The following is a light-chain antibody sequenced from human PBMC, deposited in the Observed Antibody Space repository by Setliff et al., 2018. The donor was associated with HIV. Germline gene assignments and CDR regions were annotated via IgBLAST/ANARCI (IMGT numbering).Light chain of an antibody. J-gene: IGLJ2*01. Sequence: QSVLTQPPSASGTPGQRVTISCSGSSSNIGRNAVTWYQQLPGAAPRLPIYSTNQRPAGVPARFSGSKSGTSASLAISGLQSEDEADYYCAAWDDSLNGHGVFGGGTQLTVL. CDR2: STN. V-gene: IGLV1-44*01. CDR3: AAWDDSLNGHGV. CDR1: SSNIGRNA.